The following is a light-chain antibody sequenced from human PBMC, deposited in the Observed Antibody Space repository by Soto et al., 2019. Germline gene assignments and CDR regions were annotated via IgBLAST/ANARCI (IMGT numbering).Light chain of an antibody. V-gene: IGKV3-11*01. Sequence: ETVLTQSPATLSLSPGERATLSCRASQSVSSYLGWYQQKPGQAPRLLIYDASNRATGIPARFSGSGSGTDVTLTSSRLEPEESEVYFCQQRDDWPSFGGGTKVEIK. CDR1: QSVSSY. CDR2: DAS. CDR3: QQRDDWPS. J-gene: IGKJ4*01.